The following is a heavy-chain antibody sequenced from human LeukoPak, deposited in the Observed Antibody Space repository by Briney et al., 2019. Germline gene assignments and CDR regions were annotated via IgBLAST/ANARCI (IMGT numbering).Heavy chain of an antibody. CDR1: GASFSGYY. J-gene: IGHJ4*02. CDR3: ARVSGYSYGGNDY. V-gene: IGHV4-34*01. Sequence: PSETLSLTCAVYGASFSGYYWNWIRQPPGKGLEWIGEINHSGSTYYNPSLKSRVTISVDTSENQFSLKLNSVTAADTAVYYCARVSGYSYGGNDYWGQGTLVTVSS. CDR2: INHSGST. D-gene: IGHD5-18*01.